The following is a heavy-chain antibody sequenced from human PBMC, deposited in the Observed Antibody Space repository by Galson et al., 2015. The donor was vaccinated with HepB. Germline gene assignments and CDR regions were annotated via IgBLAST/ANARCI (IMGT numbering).Heavy chain of an antibody. Sequence: QSGAEVKKPGESLKISCKASGYTFTSYGISWVRQAPGQGLEWMGWISAYNGNTNYAQKLQGRVTMTTDTSTSTAYMELRSLRSDDTALYYCARAGYCTNGVCYVRSYGLDVWGQGTTVTVSS. CDR2: ISAYNGNT. J-gene: IGHJ6*02. CDR3: ARAGYCTNGVCYVRSYGLDV. CDR1: GYTFTSYG. V-gene: IGHV1-18*04. D-gene: IGHD2-8*01.